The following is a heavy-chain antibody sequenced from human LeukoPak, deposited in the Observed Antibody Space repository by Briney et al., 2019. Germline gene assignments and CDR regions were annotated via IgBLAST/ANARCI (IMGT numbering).Heavy chain of an antibody. CDR2: ISSSSSYI. CDR1: GFTFSSYS. J-gene: IGHJ6*03. V-gene: IGHV3-21*01. D-gene: IGHD3-3*01. CDR3: ARDPFPYYDFWSGYWKGYYYYMDV. Sequence: VGSLRLSCAASGFTFSSYSMNWVRQAPGKGLEWVSSISSSSSYIYYADSVKGRFTISRDNAKNSLYLQMNSLRAEDTAVYYCARDPFPYYDFWSGYWKGYYYYMDVWGKGTTVTVSS.